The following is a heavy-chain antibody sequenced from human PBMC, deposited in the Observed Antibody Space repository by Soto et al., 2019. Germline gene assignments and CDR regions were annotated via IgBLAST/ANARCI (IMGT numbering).Heavy chain of an antibody. D-gene: IGHD3-22*01. J-gene: IGHJ3*02. Sequence: EESLRLTCEASGFTFSDYYTSWIRQAPGKGLEWVSYISSSGRTIYYADSVKGRFTISRNNAKNSLYLQMNGLRAEDTAVYYCARDLYSGYAVRAFDTWGLETIVTIAS. V-gene: IGHV3-11*01. CDR3: ARDLYSGYAVRAFDT. CDR1: GFTFSDYY. CDR2: ISSSGRTI.